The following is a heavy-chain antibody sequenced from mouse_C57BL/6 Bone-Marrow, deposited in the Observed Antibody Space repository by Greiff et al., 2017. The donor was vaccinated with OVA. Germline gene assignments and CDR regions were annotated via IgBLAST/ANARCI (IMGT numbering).Heavy chain of an antibody. D-gene: IGHD1-1*01. Sequence: VQLQQSGTVLARPGASVKMSCKTSGYTFTSYWMHWVKQRPGQGLEWIGAIYPGNSDTSYNQKFKGKAKLTAVTSASTAYMELSSLTSEDSAVYYCTFTTVVASTGYYAMDYWGQGTSVTVSS. CDR2: IYPGNSDT. V-gene: IGHV1-5*01. CDR1: GYTFTSYW. CDR3: TFTTVVASTGYYAMDY. J-gene: IGHJ4*01.